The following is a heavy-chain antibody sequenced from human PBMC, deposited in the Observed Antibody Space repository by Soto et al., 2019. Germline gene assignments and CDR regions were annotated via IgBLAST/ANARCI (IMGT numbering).Heavy chain of an antibody. CDR1: GASGTGYC. Sequence: PWGTLALTCAVSGASGTGYCWSWIRQPPGKGLEWIGYVFHSGSSNYNPSLKSRVTISVDTSKSQISLRLTSVTTADTAVYYCARAPGRAARPIHYCGPGPLLTVSS. CDR3: ARAPGRAARPIHY. CDR2: VFHSGSS. D-gene: IGHD6-25*01. J-gene: IGHJ4*02. V-gene: IGHV4-59*02.